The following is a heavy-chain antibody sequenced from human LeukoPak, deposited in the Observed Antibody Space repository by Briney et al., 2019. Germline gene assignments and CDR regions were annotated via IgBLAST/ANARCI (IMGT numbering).Heavy chain of an antibody. D-gene: IGHD3-3*01. CDR3: AKERRVVTIFGVVIDY. V-gene: IGHV3-23*01. J-gene: IGHJ4*02. CDR1: GFTFSSYA. CDR2: ISGSGGST. Sequence: GGSLRLSCAASGFTFSSYAMSWVRQAPGKGLEWVSAISGSGGSTYYADSVKGWFTISRDNSKNTLYLQMNSLRAEDTAVYYCAKERRVVTIFGVVIDYWGQGTLVTVSS.